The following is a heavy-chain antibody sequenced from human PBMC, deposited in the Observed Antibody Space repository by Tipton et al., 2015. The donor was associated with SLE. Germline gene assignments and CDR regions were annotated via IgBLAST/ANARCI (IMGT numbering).Heavy chain of an antibody. CDR1: GGSISSGSYY. CDR3: ARRREPRYYGMDV. V-gene: IGHV4-61*02. CDR2: IYTSGST. D-gene: IGHD1-14*01. Sequence: TLSLTCTVSGGSISSGSYYWSWIRQPAGKGLEWIGRIYTSGSTNYNPSLKSRVTISVDTSKNQFSLKLSSVTAADTAVYYCARRREPRYYGMDVWGQGTTVTVSS. J-gene: IGHJ6*02.